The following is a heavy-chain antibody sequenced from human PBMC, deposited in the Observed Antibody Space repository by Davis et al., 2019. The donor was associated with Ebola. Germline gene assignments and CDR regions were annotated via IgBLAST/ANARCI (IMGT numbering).Heavy chain of an antibody. J-gene: IGHJ6*03. CDR2: IYPGDSDT. CDR1: GYSLNSYW. V-gene: IGHV5-51*01. Sequence: GESLKISCEASGYSLNSYWIAWVRQMPGKGLEWMGIIYPGDSDTMYAPSFQGQVTISFDKSINTAYLQWSSLKASDTAIYYCARQGSYYYYMDVWGKGTTVTVSS. CDR3: ARQGSYYYYMDV.